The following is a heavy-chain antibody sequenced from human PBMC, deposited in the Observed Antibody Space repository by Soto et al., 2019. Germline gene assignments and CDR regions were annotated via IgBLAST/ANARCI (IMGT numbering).Heavy chain of an antibody. J-gene: IGHJ6*03. CDR3: TTDKKGSGSYYYSYYMDV. V-gene: IGHV3-15*01. Sequence: GGSLRLSCAASGFTFSNAWMSWVRQAPGKGLEWVGRIKSKTDGGTTDYAAPVKGRFTISRDDSKNTLYLQMNSLKTEDTAVYYCTTDKKGSGSYYYSYYMDVWGKGTTVTVSS. D-gene: IGHD1-26*01. CDR2: IKSKTDGGTT. CDR1: GFTFSNAW.